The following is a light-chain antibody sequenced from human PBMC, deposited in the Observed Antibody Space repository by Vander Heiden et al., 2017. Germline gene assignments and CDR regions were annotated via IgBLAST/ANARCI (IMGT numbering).Light chain of an antibody. V-gene: IGLV4-69*02. CDR2: VNVDGSH. CDR1: GGHDTYA. J-gene: IGLJ2*01. CDR3: QTWTPGMV. Sequence: QPVLTQSPSASASLGDSVRLTCTLSGGHDTYAIAWHQQQAEKGPRFLMKVNVDGSHSKGDGTPDRFSVSRSGAEFYLTISRLQSEDESYYYCQTWTPGMVFGGGTKLTVL.